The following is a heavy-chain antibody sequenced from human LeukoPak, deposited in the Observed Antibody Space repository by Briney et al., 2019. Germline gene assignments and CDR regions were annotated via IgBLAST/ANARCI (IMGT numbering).Heavy chain of an antibody. V-gene: IGHV1-8*01. CDR2: MNPNSGNT. CDR3: ARGLIAAATFDY. J-gene: IGHJ4*02. CDR1: GYTFTSYD. D-gene: IGHD6-13*01. Sequence: VASVKVSCKASGYTFTSYDINWVRQATGQGLEWMGWMNPNSGNTGYAQELQGRVTMTTDTSTSTACMELRSLRSDDTAVYYCARGLIAAATFDYWGQGTLVTVSS.